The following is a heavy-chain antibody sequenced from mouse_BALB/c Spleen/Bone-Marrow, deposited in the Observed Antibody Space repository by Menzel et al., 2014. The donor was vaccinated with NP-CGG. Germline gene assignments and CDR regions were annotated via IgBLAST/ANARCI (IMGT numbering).Heavy chain of an antibody. CDR3: ARDDGYYIRNAMDY. J-gene: IGHJ4*01. CDR2: ISSGTSTI. D-gene: IGHD2-3*01. V-gene: IGHV5-17*02. Sequence: EVKLVESGGGLVQPGGSRKLSCAASGFTLSSFGMHWVRQAPERGLEWVAYISSGTSTIYYADTVKGRFTISRDNPKNTLFLQMTSLRSEDTAMYYCARDDGYYIRNAMDYWGQGTSVTVSS. CDR1: GFTLSSFG.